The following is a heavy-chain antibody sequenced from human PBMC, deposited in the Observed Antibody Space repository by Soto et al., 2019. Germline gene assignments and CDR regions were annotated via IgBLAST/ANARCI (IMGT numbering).Heavy chain of an antibody. V-gene: IGHV1-69*12. Sequence: QVQLVQSGAEVKKPGSSVKVSCKASGGTFSSYAISWVRQAPGQGLEWMGGIIPIFGTTKYAQNFQGRVTITADESTSTAYMELSSLRSEDTAMYYCARDRRDYYDSSGYYYVIDYWGQGTLVTVSS. J-gene: IGHJ4*02. CDR3: ARDRRDYYDSSGYYYVIDY. CDR2: IIPIFGTT. CDR1: GGTFSSYA. D-gene: IGHD3-22*01.